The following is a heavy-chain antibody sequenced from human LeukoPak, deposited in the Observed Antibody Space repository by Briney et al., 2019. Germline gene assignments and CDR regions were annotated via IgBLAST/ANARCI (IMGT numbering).Heavy chain of an antibody. Sequence: PGGSLRLSCAASGFTFSDYYMSWIRQAPGKGLEWVSYISSSSSYTNYADSVKGRFTISRDNAKNTLYLQMNSLRAEDTAVYYCARVWIYDSSGYSSLDYWGQGTLVTVSS. CDR1: GFTFSDYY. J-gene: IGHJ4*02. V-gene: IGHV3-11*06. D-gene: IGHD3-22*01. CDR2: ISSSSSYT. CDR3: ARVWIYDSSGYSSLDY.